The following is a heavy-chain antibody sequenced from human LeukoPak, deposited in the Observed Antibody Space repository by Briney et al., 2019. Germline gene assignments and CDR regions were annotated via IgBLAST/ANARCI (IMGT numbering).Heavy chain of an antibody. D-gene: IGHD4-17*01. CDR1: GYTFTSYG. V-gene: IGHV3-21*01. CDR2: IDPSSTYI. Sequence: SCKASGYTFTSYGISWVRQAPGQGLEWVSSIDPSSTYIYYADSVKGRFTISRDNAQNSLYLQMNSLRAEDTAVYYCTRGSYGDYEYWGQGTLVTVSS. J-gene: IGHJ4*02. CDR3: TRGSYGDYEY.